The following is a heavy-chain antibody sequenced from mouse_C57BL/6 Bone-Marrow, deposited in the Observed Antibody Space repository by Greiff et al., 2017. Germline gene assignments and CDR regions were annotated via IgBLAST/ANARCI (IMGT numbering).Heavy chain of an antibody. CDR2: IRNKANGYTT. D-gene: IGHD1-1*01. Sequence: EVMLVESGGGLVQPGGSLSLSCAASGFTFTDYYMSWVRQPPGKALEWLGFIRNKANGYTTEYSASVKGRFTISRDNSQSILYLQMNALRAEDSATYYCARDITTVVGGGYFDVWGTGTTVTVSS. V-gene: IGHV7-3*01. J-gene: IGHJ1*03. CDR1: GFTFTDYY. CDR3: ARDITTVVGGGYFDV.